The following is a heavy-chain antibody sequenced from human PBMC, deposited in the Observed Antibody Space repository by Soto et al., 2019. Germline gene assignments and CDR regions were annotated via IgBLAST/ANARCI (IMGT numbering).Heavy chain of an antibody. CDR3: ARHAGSSGPVGAFDI. V-gene: IGHV5-10-1*01. D-gene: IGHD3-22*01. Sequence: PGESLKISCKGSGYSFTSYWISWVRQMPGKGLEWMGRIDPSDSYTNYSPSFQGHVTISADKSISTAYLQWSSLKASDTAMYYCARHAGSSGPVGAFDIWGQGTMVTVSS. CDR1: GYSFTSYW. J-gene: IGHJ3*02. CDR2: IDPSDSYT.